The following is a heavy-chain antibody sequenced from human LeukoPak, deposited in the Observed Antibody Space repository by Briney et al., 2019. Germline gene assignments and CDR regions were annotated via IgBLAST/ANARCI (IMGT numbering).Heavy chain of an antibody. J-gene: IGHJ3*02. CDR1: GFTFRSSY. CDR3: ARDRNSFGIASSSCSHDVFDT. Sequence: GGSLRLFCAASGFTFRSSYMSWVRQAPGKGLEWVSVIYSGGSTYYADSVKGRFTISRDNSKNTVYLQMNSVRAEDTGVFYCARDRNSFGIASSSCSHDVFDTWGQGTKLSVPS. CDR2: IYSGGST. D-gene: IGHD6-13*01. V-gene: IGHV3-53*01.